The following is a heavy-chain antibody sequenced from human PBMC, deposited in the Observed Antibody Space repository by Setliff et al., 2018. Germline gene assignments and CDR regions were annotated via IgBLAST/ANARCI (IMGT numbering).Heavy chain of an antibody. CDR2: IIPIFGIA. CDR1: GGTFSSYA. Sequence: SVKVSCKASGGTFSSYAISWVRQAPGQGLEWMGGIIPIFGIANYAQKFQGRVTITADESTSTAYMELSSLRSEDTAVYYCARGRDIVGATGGAFDIWGQGTMVTVSS. V-gene: IGHV1-69*13. D-gene: IGHD1-26*01. CDR3: ARGRDIVGATGGAFDI. J-gene: IGHJ3*02.